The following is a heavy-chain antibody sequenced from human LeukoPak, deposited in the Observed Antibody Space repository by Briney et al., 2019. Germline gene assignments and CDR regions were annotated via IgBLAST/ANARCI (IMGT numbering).Heavy chain of an antibody. CDR1: GFTVSSNY. J-gene: IGHJ4*02. V-gene: IGHV3-53*01. D-gene: IGHD3-22*01. CDR2: IYSDGST. Sequence: GGSLRLSCAASGFTVSSNYVTWVRQAPGEGLEWLSVIYSDGSTYYADSVKGRFTILRDNSKNTLYLQMNSLRAEDTAVYYCARLPIVVITSGGYWGQGTLVTVSS. CDR3: ARLPIVVITSGGY.